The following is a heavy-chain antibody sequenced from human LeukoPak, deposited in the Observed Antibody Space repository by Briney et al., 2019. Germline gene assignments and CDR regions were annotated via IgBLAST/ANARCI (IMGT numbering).Heavy chain of an antibody. CDR2: ISTDGSTT. CDR1: GFSFSSYW. V-gene: IGHV3-74*01. D-gene: IGHD3-22*01. J-gene: IGHJ4*02. CDR3: ARGRLGFYYDY. Sequence: GGSLRLSCSGSGFSFSSYWMQWVRQAPGKGPVWVPRISTDGSTTNYADSVKGRFTISRDNVKNTLYLQMNSLRAEDTAVYYCARGRLGFYYDYWGQGTLVTVSS.